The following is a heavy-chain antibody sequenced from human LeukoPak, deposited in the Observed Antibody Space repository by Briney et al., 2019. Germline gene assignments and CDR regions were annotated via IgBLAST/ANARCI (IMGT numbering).Heavy chain of an antibody. D-gene: IGHD4/OR15-4a*01. J-gene: IGHJ4*02. Sequence: GGSLRLSCAASGFSFTSYGIHWVRQAPGKGLEWVAVISYDGSNQKYADSVKGRFTISRDNSKNTLYLQMNSLTPEDTAVYYCAKDRVASSANYPDYWGQGTLVTVSS. CDR1: GFSFTSYG. CDR2: ISYDGSNQ. CDR3: AKDRVASSANYPDY. V-gene: IGHV3-30*18.